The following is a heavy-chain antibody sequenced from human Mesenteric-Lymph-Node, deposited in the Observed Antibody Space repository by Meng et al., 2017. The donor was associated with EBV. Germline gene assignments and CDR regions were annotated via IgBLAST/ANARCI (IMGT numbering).Heavy chain of an antibody. V-gene: IGHV4-4*02. J-gene: IGHJ5*01. CDR3: ARVSVNSDFYSGFYRGFDS. CDR1: GGSISSGIW. CDR2: VYHSGTT. Sequence: QVPLQESGPRLVKSSETLSLTCTVPGGSISSGIWWSWVRQSPGKGLQWIGEVYHSGTTNYNPALSSRVIISVDKSKNQFSLNLSSVTAADTAVYYCARVSVNSDFYSGFYRGFDSWGQGTLVTVSS. D-gene: IGHD3-3*01.